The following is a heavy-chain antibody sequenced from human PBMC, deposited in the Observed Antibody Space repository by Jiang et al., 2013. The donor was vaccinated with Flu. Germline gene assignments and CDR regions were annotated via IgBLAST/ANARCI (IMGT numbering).Heavy chain of an antibody. J-gene: IGHJ2*01. D-gene: IGHD3-16*02. CDR1: GGSINGYY. CDR2: IFYSGST. V-gene: IGHV4-59*01. CDR3: ARSVYPRYWYFDL. Sequence: LLKPSETLSLTCAISGGSINGYYWSWIRQSPGKGLEYIGYIFYSGSTHYNPSLKSRVTILVDTSKNQFSLKMNSVTAADTAVYYCARSVYPRYWYFDLWGRGTLVTVSS.